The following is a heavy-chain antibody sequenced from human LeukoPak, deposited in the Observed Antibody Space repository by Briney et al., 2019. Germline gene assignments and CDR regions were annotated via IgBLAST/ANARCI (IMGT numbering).Heavy chain of an antibody. V-gene: IGHV3-23*01. CDR1: GFAFSSYA. CDR2: IDGGGGRT. J-gene: IGHJ4*02. Sequence: GGSLRLSCTASGFAFSSYAMSWVRQAPGVGLEWVSAIDGGGGRTWHADSVRGRFTISRDNSKNTLFMQMNSLRAEDTAVYYCARGGYSYGSNLDYWGQGTLVTVSS. CDR3: ARGGYSYGSNLDY. D-gene: IGHD5-18*01.